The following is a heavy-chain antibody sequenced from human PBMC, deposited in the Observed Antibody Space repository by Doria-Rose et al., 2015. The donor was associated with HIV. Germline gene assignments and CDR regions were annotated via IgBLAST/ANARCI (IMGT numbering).Heavy chain of an antibody. Sequence: QVQLQESGPGLVKPSETLSLTCSVSGGSISHYYWSWIRQPPGKRLEHIGDILYTGSTNYSPSPKSRVSISIDTSKNKCSLRLSSVTAADTAVYYCARVLSGTYDYWGQGTLVTVSS. CDR1: GGSISHYY. D-gene: IGHD1-26*01. CDR2: ILYTGST. V-gene: IGHV4-59*01. J-gene: IGHJ4*02. CDR3: ARVLSGTYDY.